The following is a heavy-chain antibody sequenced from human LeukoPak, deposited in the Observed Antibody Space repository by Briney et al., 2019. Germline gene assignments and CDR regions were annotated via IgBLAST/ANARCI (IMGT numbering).Heavy chain of an antibody. CDR2: ITSTSDTI. CDR1: GFTFSDYS. J-gene: IGHJ4*02. D-gene: IGHD1-26*01. CDR3: AKDYRGSFTD. V-gene: IGHV3-48*01. Sequence: GGSLRLSCEASGFTFSDYSMNWVRQAPGEGLEWLTYITSTSDTIYYADFVKGRFTSSRDNGKNSVYLQMNSLRAEDTAVYFCAKDYRGSFTDWGQGTLVTVSS.